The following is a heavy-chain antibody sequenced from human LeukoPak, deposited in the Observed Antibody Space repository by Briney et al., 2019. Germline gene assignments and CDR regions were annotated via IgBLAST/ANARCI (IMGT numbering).Heavy chain of an antibody. CDR1: GFTFSSHG. D-gene: IGHD3-10*01. V-gene: IGHV3-23*01. J-gene: IGHJ4*02. Sequence: GGSLRLSCAASGFTFSSHGMSWVRQAPGKGLEWVSTISGSGDNTYYADSVKGRFTISRDNSKNTLYLQMNSLRAEDTAVYYCAKVTYGSGTYGAFDYWGQGTLVTVSS. CDR3: AKVTYGSGTYGAFDY. CDR2: ISGSGDNT.